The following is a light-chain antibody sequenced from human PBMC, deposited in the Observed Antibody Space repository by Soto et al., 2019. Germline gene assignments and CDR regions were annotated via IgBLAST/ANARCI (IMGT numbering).Light chain of an antibody. CDR2: RAS. V-gene: IGKV3-20*01. CDR3: QQYGSSPSIT. J-gene: IGKJ5*01. CDR1: QSVSSNY. Sequence: EIVLTQSPGTLSLSPGERATLSCRASQSVSSNYVAWYQQKPGQTPKVLIYRASSRATGIPDRFSGSGSGTDFTLTISRLEPEDFAVYYCQQYGSSPSITFXQGTRLEIK.